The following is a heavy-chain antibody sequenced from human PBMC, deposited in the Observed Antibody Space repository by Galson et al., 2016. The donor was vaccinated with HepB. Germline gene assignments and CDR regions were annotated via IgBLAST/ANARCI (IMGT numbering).Heavy chain of an antibody. J-gene: IGHJ5*02. V-gene: IGHV3-23*01. CDR1: GFTFSSYT. D-gene: IGHD2-2*01. CDR2: ISGSGTAT. Sequence: SLRLSCAGSGFTFSSYTMSWVRQAPGKGLEWVSGISGSGTATYYPDSVKGRFTISRDNSKSTLYLQMNGLTAEDTAIYYCAKDQLIVVVPAAGNWFGPWGPGTQVTVSS. CDR3: AKDQLIVVVPAAGNWFGP.